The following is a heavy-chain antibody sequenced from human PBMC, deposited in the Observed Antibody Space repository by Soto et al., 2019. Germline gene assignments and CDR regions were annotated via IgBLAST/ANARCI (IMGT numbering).Heavy chain of an antibody. D-gene: IGHD6-13*01. V-gene: IGHV4-34*01. CDR3: ARAKQQLVYYYYYYGMDV. CDR1: GGSFSGYY. J-gene: IGHJ6*02. Sequence: PSETLSLTCAVYGGSFSGYYWSWIRQPPWKGLEWIGEINHGGSTNYNPSLKSRVTISVDTSKNLFSLKLSSVTAADTAVYYCARAKQQLVYYYYYYGMDVWGQGTTVTVSS. CDR2: INHGGST.